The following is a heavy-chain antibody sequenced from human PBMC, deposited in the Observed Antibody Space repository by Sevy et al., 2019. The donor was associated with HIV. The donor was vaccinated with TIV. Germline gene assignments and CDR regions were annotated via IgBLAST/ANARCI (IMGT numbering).Heavy chain of an antibody. CDR2: MFHSGST. V-gene: IGHV4-38-2*01. J-gene: IGHJ4*02. D-gene: IGHD6-19*01. CDR3: ARHREAVAPYFDY. CDR1: GYSISSGSY. Sequence: SETLSLTCAVSGYSISSGSYWAWLRQPPGKGPEWLGSMFHSGSTYSNSSLKSRLILSLDKSKNQFSLRLTSVTAADTAVYYCARHREAVAPYFDYWGQGTLVTVSS.